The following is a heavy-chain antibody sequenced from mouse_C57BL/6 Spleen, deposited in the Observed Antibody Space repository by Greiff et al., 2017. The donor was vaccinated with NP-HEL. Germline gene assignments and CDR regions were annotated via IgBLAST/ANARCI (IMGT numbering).Heavy chain of an antibody. D-gene: IGHD4-1*01. CDR1: GYTFTDYY. J-gene: IGHJ2*01. V-gene: IGHV1-76*01. Sequence: VKLQESGAELVRPGASVKLSCKASGYTFTDYYINWVKQRPGQGLEWIARIYPGSGNTYYNEKFKGKATLTAEKSSSTAYMQLSSLTSEDSAVYFCARGLGRVFDYWGQGTTLTVSS. CDR2: IYPGSGNT. CDR3: ARGLGRVFDY.